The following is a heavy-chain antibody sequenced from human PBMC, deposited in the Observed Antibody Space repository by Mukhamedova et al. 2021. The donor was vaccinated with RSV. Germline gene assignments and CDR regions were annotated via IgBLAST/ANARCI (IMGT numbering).Heavy chain of an antibody. V-gene: IGHV1-8*01. J-gene: IGHJ4*02. D-gene: IGHD4-17*01. Sequence: GYAQKFQGRVTMTRNTSISTAYMELSSLRSEDTAVYYCARGIPTTVSFIDYWGQGTLVTVSS. CDR3: ARGIPTTVSFIDY.